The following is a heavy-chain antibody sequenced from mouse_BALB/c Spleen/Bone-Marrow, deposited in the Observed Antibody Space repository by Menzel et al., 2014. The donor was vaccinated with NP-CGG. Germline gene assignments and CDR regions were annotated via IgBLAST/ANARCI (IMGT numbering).Heavy chain of an antibody. CDR3: ARELTGPRFAY. Sequence: ESGPGLVKPSQSLSLTCSVTGYSITSGYYWNWIRQFSGNKLEWMGYISYDGNNNYNPSLKNRISITRDTSKNQFSLKLNSVTIEDTATYYCARELTGPRFAYWGQGTLVTVSA. D-gene: IGHD4-1*01. J-gene: IGHJ3*01. CDR1: GYSITSGYY. V-gene: IGHV3-6*02. CDR2: ISYDGNN.